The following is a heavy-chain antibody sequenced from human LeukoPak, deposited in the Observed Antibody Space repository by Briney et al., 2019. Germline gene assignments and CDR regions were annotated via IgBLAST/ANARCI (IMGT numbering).Heavy chain of an antibody. CDR3: ARAREDAFDI. Sequence: GASVKVSCKASGYTFTSYDINWVRQATGQGLEWMGWINPGSGGTKYAQTFQGRVTMTRDTSIRTAYMELSTLRNDDTAVYYCARAREDAFDIWGQGTMVTVSS. CDR2: INPGSGGT. CDR1: GYTFTSYD. J-gene: IGHJ3*02. D-gene: IGHD1-26*01. V-gene: IGHV1-2*02.